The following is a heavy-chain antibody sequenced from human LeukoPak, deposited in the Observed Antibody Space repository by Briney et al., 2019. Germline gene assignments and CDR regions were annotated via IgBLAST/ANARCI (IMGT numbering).Heavy chain of an antibody. V-gene: IGHV1-18*04. CDR3: ARELYSSGWYTQNWFDP. Sequence: ASVKVSCKASGYTFTGYYMHWVRQAPGQGLEWMGWISAYNGNTNYAQKLQGRVTMTTDTSTSTAYMELRSLRSDDTAVYYCARELYSSGWYTQNWFDPWGQGTLVTVSS. CDR1: GYTFTGYY. CDR2: ISAYNGNT. J-gene: IGHJ5*02. D-gene: IGHD6-19*01.